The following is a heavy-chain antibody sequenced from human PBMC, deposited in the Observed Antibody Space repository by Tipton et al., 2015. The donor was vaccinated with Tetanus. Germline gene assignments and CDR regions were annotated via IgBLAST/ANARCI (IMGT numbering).Heavy chain of an antibody. CDR2: IYYSGST. CDR1: GGSISSYF. D-gene: IGHD4-23*01. V-gene: IGHV4-59*01. Sequence: LSLTCSVSGGSISSYFWSWIRQSPGQGLEWIGLIYYSGSTSYNPSLKSRATISVDTSKNQLSLKLTSVTAADTAVYYCATMTPVDWYFDLWGRGTLVTVSS. CDR3: ATMTPVDWYFDL. J-gene: IGHJ2*01.